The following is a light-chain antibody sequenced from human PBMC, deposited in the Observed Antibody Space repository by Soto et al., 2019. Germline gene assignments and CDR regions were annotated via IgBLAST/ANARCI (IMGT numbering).Light chain of an antibody. CDR1: QGISTW. CDR2: AAS. J-gene: IGKJ1*01. Sequence: IQMTQSPSSLSASVGERVTITCRASQGISTWLAWYQQKPGRAPKSLIYAASNLQSGVPSRFSGSGSGTDFTLTISSLQPEDFATYYCQQYNSYPRTFGQGTKVEIK. CDR3: QQYNSYPRT. V-gene: IGKV1D-16*01.